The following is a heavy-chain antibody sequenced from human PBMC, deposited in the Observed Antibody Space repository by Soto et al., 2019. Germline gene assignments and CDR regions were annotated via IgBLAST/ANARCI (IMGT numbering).Heavy chain of an antibody. CDR1: GFTFSSYA. CDR2: IGGSGGSP. J-gene: IGHJ4*02. D-gene: IGHD3-22*01. Sequence: GGSLRLSCAASGFTFSSYAMTWVRQAPGKGLEWVSAIGGSGGSPYYADSVKGRFTISRDNSKNTLYLQMNSLRAEDTATYYCSSGYHQRSLDYWGQGTQVTVSS. V-gene: IGHV3-23*01. CDR3: SSGYHQRSLDY.